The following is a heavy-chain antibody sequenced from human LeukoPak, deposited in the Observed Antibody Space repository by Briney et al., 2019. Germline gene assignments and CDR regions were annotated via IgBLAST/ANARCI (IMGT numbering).Heavy chain of an antibody. CDR2: ISSSSSYI. D-gene: IGHD1-1*01. V-gene: IGHV3-21*01. CDR1: GFTFSSYA. Sequence: GSLRLSCAASGFTFSSYAMSWVRQAPGKGLEWVSSISSSSSYIYYADSVKGRFTISRDNAKNSVYLQMNSLRAEDAAVYYCARDSYGWHDRWDYWGQGTLVTVSS. CDR3: ARDSYGWHDRWDY. J-gene: IGHJ4*02.